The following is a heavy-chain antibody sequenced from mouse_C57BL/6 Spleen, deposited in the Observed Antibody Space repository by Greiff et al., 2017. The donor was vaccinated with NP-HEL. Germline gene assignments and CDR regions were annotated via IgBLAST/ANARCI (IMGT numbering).Heavy chain of an antibody. CDR3: ARAELGWAMDY. V-gene: IGHV3-6*01. CDR2: ISYDGSN. J-gene: IGHJ4*01. D-gene: IGHD4-1*01. CDR1: GYSITSGYY. Sequence: EVKLMESGPGLVKPSQSLSLTCSVTGYSITSGYYWNWIRQFPGNKLEWMGYISYDGSNNYNPSLKNRISITRDTSKNQFFLKLNSVTTEDTATYYCARAELGWAMDYWGQGTSVTVSS.